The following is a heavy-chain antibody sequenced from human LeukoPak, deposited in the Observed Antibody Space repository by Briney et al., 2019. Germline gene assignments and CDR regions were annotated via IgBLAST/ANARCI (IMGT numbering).Heavy chain of an antibody. CDR2: INNDGSST. CDR1: GFTFSSYW. V-gene: IGHV3-74*01. D-gene: IGHD3-10*01. CDR3: ARVARGDYYYYYMDG. Sequence: SGGSLRLSCGASGFTFSSYWMHWVRQAPGKGLVWVSRINNDGSSTSYADSVQGRFTISRDNAKNTLYLQMNSLRAEDTALYYCARVARGDYYYYYMDGWGKGTTVTVSS. J-gene: IGHJ6*03.